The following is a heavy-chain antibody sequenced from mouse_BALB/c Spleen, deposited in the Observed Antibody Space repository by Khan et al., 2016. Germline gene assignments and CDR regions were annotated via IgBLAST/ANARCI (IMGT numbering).Heavy chain of an antibody. V-gene: IGHV6-6*02. Sequence: EVKLEVSGGGLVQPGGSMKLSCVASGFTFSNYWMNWVRQSPEKGLEWVAEIRLKSNNYATHYAESVKGRFTISRDDSKISVYLQMNNLRAEDTGIYYCTTGFAYWGQGTLVTVSA. CDR2: IRLKSNNYAT. J-gene: IGHJ3*01. CDR3: TTGFAY. CDR1: GFTFSNYW.